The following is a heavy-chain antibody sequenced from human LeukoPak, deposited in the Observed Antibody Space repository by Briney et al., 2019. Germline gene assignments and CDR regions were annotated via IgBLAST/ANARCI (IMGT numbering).Heavy chain of an antibody. J-gene: IGHJ4*02. Sequence: SETLSLTCAVYGGSFSGYYWSWIRQPPGKGLEWIGEINHSGSTNYNPSLKSRVTISVDTSKNQFSLKLSSVTAADTAVYYCARGKRRFDYWGQGTLVTVSS. CDR3: ARGKRRFDY. V-gene: IGHV4-34*01. CDR2: INHSGST. D-gene: IGHD1-1*01. CDR1: GGSFSGYY.